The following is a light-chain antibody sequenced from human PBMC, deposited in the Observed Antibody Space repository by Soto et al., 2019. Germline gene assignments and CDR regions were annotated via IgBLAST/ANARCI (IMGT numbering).Light chain of an antibody. CDR3: SSYAGNNNLV. CDR1: SSDVGGYNY. Sequence: QSALTQPPSASGSPGRSVTISCTGTSSDVGGYNYVSWYQQHPGKVPKLMIYEVSERPSGVPDRFSGSKSGNTASLTVSGLQAEDEADYYCSSYAGNNNLVFGGGTKVTVL. J-gene: IGLJ2*01. CDR2: EVS. V-gene: IGLV2-8*01.